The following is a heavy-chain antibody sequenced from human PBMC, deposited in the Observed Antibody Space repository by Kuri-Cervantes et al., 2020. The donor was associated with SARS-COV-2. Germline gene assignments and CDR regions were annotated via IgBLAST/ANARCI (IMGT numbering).Heavy chain of an antibody. D-gene: IGHD3-3*01. Sequence: SQTLPLTCAVYGGSFSSYYWGWIRQPPGKGLEWIGSIYYSGSTYYNPSLKSRVTISVDTSKNQFSLKLNSVTAADTAVYYCARRVPPWYDFWSGYYGMDVWGQGTTVTVSS. CDR3: ARRVPPWYDFWSGYYGMDV. CDR2: IYYSGST. J-gene: IGHJ6*02. CDR1: GGSFSSYY. V-gene: IGHV4-39*01.